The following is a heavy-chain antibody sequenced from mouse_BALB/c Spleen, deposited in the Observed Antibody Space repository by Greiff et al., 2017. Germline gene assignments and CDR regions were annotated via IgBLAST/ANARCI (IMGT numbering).Heavy chain of an antibody. CDR1: GFTFSSYG. CDR3: ARRGGLRLGFAY. Sequence: EVKVVESGGDLVKPGGSLKLSCAASGFTFSSYGMSWVRQTPDKRLEWVATISSGGSYTYYPDSVKGRFTISRDSAKNTLYLQMSSLKSEDTAMYYCARRGGLRLGFAYWGQGTLVTVSA. D-gene: IGHD2-4*01. CDR2: ISSGGSYT. J-gene: IGHJ3*01. V-gene: IGHV5-6*02.